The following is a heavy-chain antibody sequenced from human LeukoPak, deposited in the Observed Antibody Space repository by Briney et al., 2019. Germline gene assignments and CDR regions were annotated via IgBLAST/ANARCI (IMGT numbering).Heavy chain of an antibody. Sequence: GGSLRLSCAASGFTFSSYAMSWVRQAPGKGLEWVSAISGSGGSTYYADSVKGRFIISRDNSKNTLYLQMNSLRAEDTAVYYCAKDSRGLDSSSWYYWGQGTLVTVSS. CDR1: GFTFSSYA. J-gene: IGHJ4*02. CDR3: AKDSRGLDSSSWYY. CDR2: ISGSGGST. V-gene: IGHV3-23*01. D-gene: IGHD6-13*01.